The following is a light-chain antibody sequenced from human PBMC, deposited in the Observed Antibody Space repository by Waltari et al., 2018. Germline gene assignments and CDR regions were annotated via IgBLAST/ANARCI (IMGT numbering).Light chain of an antibody. CDR3: STWDNNLSGWV. CDR1: SSNIGRNY. Sequence: QSVLTQPPSVSAAPGQRVTISCSGSSSNIGRNYISWYQQVPETAPKLLIFQNNKRPSGVSDRCSGSKSGTSASLAITGLQTGDEADYYCSTWDNNLSGWVFGGGTRLTV. J-gene: IGLJ3*02. CDR2: QNN. V-gene: IGLV1-51*02.